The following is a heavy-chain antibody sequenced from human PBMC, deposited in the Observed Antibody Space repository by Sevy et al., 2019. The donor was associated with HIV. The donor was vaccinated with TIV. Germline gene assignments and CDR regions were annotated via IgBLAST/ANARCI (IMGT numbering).Heavy chain of an antibody. CDR1: GGTFSSYA. CDR2: IIPIFGTT. D-gene: IGHD2-2*01. Sequence: ASVKVSCKASGGTFSSYAISWVRQAPGQGLEWMGGIIPIFGTTNYAQKFQGRVTITADESTTTAYMELSSLRSEDMAMYYCARGPIVVVPAARPNWFDPWGQGTLVTVSS. J-gene: IGHJ5*02. CDR3: ARGPIVVVPAARPNWFDP. V-gene: IGHV1-69*13.